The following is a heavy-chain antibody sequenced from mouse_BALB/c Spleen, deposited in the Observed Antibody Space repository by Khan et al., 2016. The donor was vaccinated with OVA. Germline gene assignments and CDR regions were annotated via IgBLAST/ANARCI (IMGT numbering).Heavy chain of an antibody. V-gene: IGHV3-1*02. CDR1: GYSITSGDA. CDR2: IYFSGSI. Sequence: EVQLQESGPDLVKPSQSLSLTCTVTGYSITSGDAWNWIRQFPGNKLEWMAYIYFSGSINYNQSLKSRISITRDKSKNQFFLQLNYVTSEDTAKYYGTKDGNYLYHWVQGTSFTVSS. D-gene: IGHD2-1*01. J-gene: IGHJ4*01. CDR3: TKDGNYLYH.